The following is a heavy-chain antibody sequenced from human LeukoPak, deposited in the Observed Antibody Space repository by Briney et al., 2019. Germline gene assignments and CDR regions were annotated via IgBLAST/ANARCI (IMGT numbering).Heavy chain of an antibody. Sequence: GRSLRLSCAASGFTFSSYAMHWVRQAPGKGLEWVAVISYDGSNKYYADSVKGRFTISRDNSKNTLYLQMNSLRAEDTAVYYCARERVGAGAFDIWGQGTMVTVSS. D-gene: IGHD1-26*01. V-gene: IGHV3-30-3*01. CDR1: GFTFSSYA. CDR2: ISYDGSNK. CDR3: ARERVGAGAFDI. J-gene: IGHJ3*02.